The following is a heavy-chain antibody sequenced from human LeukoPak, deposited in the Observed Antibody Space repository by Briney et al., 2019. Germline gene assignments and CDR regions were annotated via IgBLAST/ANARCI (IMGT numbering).Heavy chain of an antibody. J-gene: IGHJ4*02. Sequence: PGRSLRLSCAASGFTLDDYAMHWVRQAPGKGLEWVSGISWNSGSIGYADSVKGRFTISRDNAKNSLYLQMNSLRAEDTALYYCAKVAAGTLRYFDYWGQGTLVTVSS. CDR3: AKVAAGTLRYFDY. CDR2: ISWNSGSI. V-gene: IGHV3-9*01. CDR1: GFTLDDYA. D-gene: IGHD6-13*01.